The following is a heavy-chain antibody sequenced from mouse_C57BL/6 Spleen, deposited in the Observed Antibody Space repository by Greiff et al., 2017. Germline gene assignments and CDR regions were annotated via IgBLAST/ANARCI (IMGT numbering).Heavy chain of an antibody. CDR3: ARDGGLRRGGFAY. J-gene: IGHJ3*01. CDR1: GFTFSDYY. CDR2: INYDGSST. Sequence: EVKVVESEGGLVQPGSSMKLSCTASGFTFSDYYMAWVRQVPEKGLEWVANINYDGSSTYYLDSLKSRFIISRDNAKNILYLQMSSLKSEDTATYYCARDGGLRRGGFAYWGQGTLVTVSA. D-gene: IGHD2-4*01. V-gene: IGHV5-16*01.